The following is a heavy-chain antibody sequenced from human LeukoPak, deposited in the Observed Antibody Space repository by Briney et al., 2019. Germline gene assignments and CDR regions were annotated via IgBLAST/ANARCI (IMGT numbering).Heavy chain of an antibody. J-gene: IGHJ3*02. D-gene: IGHD3-22*01. CDR1: GFTFSSYA. CDR2: LSGSGVST. CDR3: ARDLSYDSSFGI. V-gene: IGHV3-23*01. Sequence: GGSLRLSCAASGFTFSSYAMTWVRQAPGKGLEWVSALSGSGVSTYYADSVKGRFTISRDNSKNTLYLQMNSLRAEDTAVYYCARDLSYDSSFGIWSQGTMVTVSS.